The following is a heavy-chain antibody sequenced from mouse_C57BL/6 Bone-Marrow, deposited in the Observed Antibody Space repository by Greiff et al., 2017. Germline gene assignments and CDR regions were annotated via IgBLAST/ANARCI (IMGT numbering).Heavy chain of an antibody. Sequence: VKLQQPGAELVRPGTSVKLSCKASGYTFTSYWMHWVKQRPGQGLEWIGVIDPSDSYTNYNQKFKGKATLTVDTSSSTAYMQLSSLTSEDSAVYYCARWDYDWFAYWGQGTLVTVSA. CDR1: GYTFTSYW. D-gene: IGHD2-4*01. V-gene: IGHV1-59*01. J-gene: IGHJ3*01. CDR3: ARWDYDWFAY. CDR2: IDPSDSYT.